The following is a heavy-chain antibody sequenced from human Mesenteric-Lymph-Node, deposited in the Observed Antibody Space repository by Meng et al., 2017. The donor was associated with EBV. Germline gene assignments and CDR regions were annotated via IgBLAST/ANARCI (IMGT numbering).Heavy chain of an antibody. CDR1: GGYVSGGIL. D-gene: IGHD1-26*01. J-gene: IGHJ4*02. CDR2: IYYPMLS. V-gene: IGHV4-4*03. CDR3: TRRSGNHYDY. Sequence: QLKESGGGVVEPPGSLCPTCAESGGYVSGGILWNWVRKSSERGLEWFGQIYYPMLSSYHPSLTSRVSMSLAKSKNQFSLRLDSVVAADTAMYYCTRRSGNHYDYWGQGTLVTVSS.